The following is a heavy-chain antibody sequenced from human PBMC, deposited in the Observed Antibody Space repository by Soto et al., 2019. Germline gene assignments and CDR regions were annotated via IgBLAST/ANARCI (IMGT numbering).Heavy chain of an antibody. CDR2: IYYSGNT. J-gene: IGHJ3*02. CDR1: GGSITTGGRY. CDR3: AQALVFTGGDGFDI. D-gene: IGHD1-1*01. V-gene: IGHV4-31*02. Sequence: QVRLQEWGPGLVKPSQTLSLKCSVSGGSITTGGRYWSWIRQLPGKGLEWSGDIYYSGNTYYNASLKRRVTISVEAAKNQFSLKLSSVTAADTAVYYCAQALVFTGGDGFDIWGQGRLVTVSS.